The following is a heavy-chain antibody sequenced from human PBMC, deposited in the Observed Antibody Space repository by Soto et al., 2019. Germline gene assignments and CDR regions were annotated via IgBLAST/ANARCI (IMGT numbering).Heavy chain of an antibody. CDR3: ARSPYYYYYMDV. V-gene: IGHV3-13*01. Sequence: EVQLVESGGGLVQPGGSLRLSCAASGFTFSSYDMRWVRQATGKGLEWVSAIGTAGDTYYPGSVKGRFTISRENAKNSLYLQMNSLRAGDTAVYYCARSPYYYYYMDVWGKGTTVTVSS. CDR2: IGTAGDT. CDR1: GFTFSSYD. J-gene: IGHJ6*03.